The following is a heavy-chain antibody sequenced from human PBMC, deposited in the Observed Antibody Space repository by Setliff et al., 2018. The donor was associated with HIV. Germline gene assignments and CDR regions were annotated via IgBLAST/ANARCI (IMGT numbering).Heavy chain of an antibody. CDR1: EYPFSDYY. D-gene: IGHD3-10*01. CDR2: VDPENGET. Sequence: ASVKVSCKASEYPFSDYYIHWVQQAPGKGLQWMGRVDPENGETTYADNFQGRLTITANTSAESVYMELSDLRLADTAVYYCVTDPPVVRGLIITQPWGQGTLVTVSS. V-gene: IGHV1-69-2*01. J-gene: IGHJ5*02. CDR3: VTDPPVVRGLIITQP.